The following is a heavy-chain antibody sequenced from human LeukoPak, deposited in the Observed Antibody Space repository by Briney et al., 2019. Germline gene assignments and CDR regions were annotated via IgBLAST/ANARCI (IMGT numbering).Heavy chain of an antibody. CDR2: IYYSWCP. J-gene: IGHJ6*03. CDR1: GGSISSSSYY. D-gene: IGHD2-2*01. Sequence: PSETLSLTCTVFGGSISSSSYYRGWIRQPPRTGLEWIGRIYYSWCPFHNLSLKSRVTISVDTSKNQFSLKLSSVTAADTAVYYCECVLVPAAMDYYYYMDVCVKGTTVTVSS. CDR3: ECVLVPAAMDYYYYMDV. V-gene: IGHV4-39*01.